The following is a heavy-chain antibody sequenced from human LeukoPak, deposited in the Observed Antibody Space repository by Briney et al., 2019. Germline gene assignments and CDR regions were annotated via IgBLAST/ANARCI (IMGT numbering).Heavy chain of an antibody. V-gene: IGHV3-49*04. CDR3: TRWVATITLAPRKYFDY. CDR1: GFTFGSYW. D-gene: IGHD5-12*01. CDR2: IRSKAYGGTT. J-gene: IGHJ4*02. Sequence: GGSLRLSCAASGFTFGSYWMSWVRQAPGKGLEWVGFIRSKAYGGTTEYAASVKGRFTISRDDSKSIAYLQMNSLKTEDTAVYYCTRWVATITLAPRKYFDYWGQGTLVTVSS.